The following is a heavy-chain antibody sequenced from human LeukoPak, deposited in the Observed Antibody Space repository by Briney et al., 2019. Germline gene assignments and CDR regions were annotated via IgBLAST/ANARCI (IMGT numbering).Heavy chain of an antibody. CDR2: ISYTNSYI. J-gene: IGHJ6*03. CDR3: ARVYSNSWYSGYLYMDV. Sequence: PGGSLRLSCAASGFTFSDYYMSWIRQAPGKGLEWVSSISYTNSYIYYADSVKGRFTISRDNAKKSLYLQMNSLRAEDTAVYYCARVYSNSWYSGYLYMDVWGKGTTVTVSS. V-gene: IGHV3-11*06. CDR1: GFTFSDYY. D-gene: IGHD6-13*01.